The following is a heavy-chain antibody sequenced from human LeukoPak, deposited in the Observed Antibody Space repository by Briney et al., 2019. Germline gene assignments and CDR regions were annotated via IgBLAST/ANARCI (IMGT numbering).Heavy chain of an antibody. J-gene: IGHJ5*02. CDR2: MNPNSGNT. Sequence: GASVTVSFKASGYTFTSYDINWVRQAPGQGLAWMGWMNPNSGNTGYAQKFQGRVTMTRNTSITTAYMELSSLRSEDTAMYYCARSGISIAAAVGPWGQGTLVTVSS. CDR1: GYTFTSYD. V-gene: IGHV1-8*01. D-gene: IGHD6-13*01. CDR3: ARSGISIAAAVGP.